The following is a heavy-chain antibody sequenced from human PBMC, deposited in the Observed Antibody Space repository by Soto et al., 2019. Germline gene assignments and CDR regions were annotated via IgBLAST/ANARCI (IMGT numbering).Heavy chain of an antibody. Sequence: ASVKVSCKASGYTFTSYGISCVRQAPGQGLEWMGWISAYNGNTNYAQKLQGRVTMTTDTSTSTAYMELRSLRSDDTAVYYCARPGPTPQSYGMDVWGQGTTVTVSS. CDR2: ISAYNGNT. CDR1: GYTFTSYG. V-gene: IGHV1-18*01. CDR3: ARPGPTPQSYGMDV. D-gene: IGHD4-4*01. J-gene: IGHJ6*02.